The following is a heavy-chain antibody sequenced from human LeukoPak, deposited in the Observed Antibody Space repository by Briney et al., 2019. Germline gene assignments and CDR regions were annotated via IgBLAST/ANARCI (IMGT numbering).Heavy chain of an antibody. CDR3: ARVYDSSGYYPY. CDR1: GYTFTPYY. J-gene: IGHJ4*02. D-gene: IGHD3-22*01. CDR2: INPNSGGT. V-gene: IGHV1-2*06. Sequence: ASVKVSCKASGYTFTPYYMHWVRQAPGQELECMGRINPNSGGTNYAQKFQGRVTMTRDTSISTAYMELSRLRSDDTAVYYCARVYDSSGYYPYWGQGNLVTVSS.